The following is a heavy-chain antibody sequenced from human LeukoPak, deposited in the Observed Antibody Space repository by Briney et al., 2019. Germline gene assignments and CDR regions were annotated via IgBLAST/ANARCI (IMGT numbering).Heavy chain of an antibody. D-gene: IGHD6-19*01. CDR1: GFTFNDYY. Sequence: GGSLRLSCAASGFTFNDYYMSWIRQAPGKGLECISYISSSGTPIYCADSVKGRFTISRDNAKNSLYLQMNSLRAEDTAVYYCARDGGWTFDYWGQGTLVTVSS. V-gene: IGHV3-11*01. CDR2: ISSSGTPI. J-gene: IGHJ4*02. CDR3: ARDGGWTFDY.